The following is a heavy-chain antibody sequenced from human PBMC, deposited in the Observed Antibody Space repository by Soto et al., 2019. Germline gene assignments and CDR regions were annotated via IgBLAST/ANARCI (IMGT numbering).Heavy chain of an antibody. Sequence: EVQLVESGGGLVKPGVSLRLSCAASGLSFSSYSMNWVRQAPGKGLEWVSSISSSSSYIYYADSVKGRFTISRDNAKNSLYLQMNSLRAEDTAVYYCARDAHLNWGQGTLVTVSS. CDR3: ARDAHLN. V-gene: IGHV3-21*01. CDR1: GLSFSSYS. J-gene: IGHJ4*02. CDR2: ISSSSSYI.